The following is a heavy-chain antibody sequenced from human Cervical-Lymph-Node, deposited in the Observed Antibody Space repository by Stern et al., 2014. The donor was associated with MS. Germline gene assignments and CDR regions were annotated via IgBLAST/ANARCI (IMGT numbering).Heavy chain of an antibody. CDR2: VSSEGSNK. D-gene: IGHD3-16*01. CDR1: GFNFSHYA. J-gene: IGHJ4*02. CDR3: ATQIWFDY. V-gene: IGHV3-30-3*01. Sequence: VQLVESGGGVVQPGRSLRLSCAVSGFNFSHYAMHWVRQAPGKGLEWVAGVSSEGSNKYHADSVKGRFTISRDNSKNTVYLQMNSLRDDDTAVYYCATQIWFDYWGQGTLVTVSS.